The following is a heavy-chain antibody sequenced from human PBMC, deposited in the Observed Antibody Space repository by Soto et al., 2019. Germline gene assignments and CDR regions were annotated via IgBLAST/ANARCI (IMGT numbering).Heavy chain of an antibody. V-gene: IGHV3-23*01. CDR3: VQLGATSASDY. CDR1: GFTFSTYA. Sequence: GGSLRLSCAASGFTFSTYAMCWVRQAPGKGLEWVSAMSSDGGASFYGDPVKGRFPISRDNSRNTLYLQMNSLRVEDTALYYCVQLGATSASDYWGQGTLVTVSS. D-gene: IGHD3-3*02. CDR2: MSSDGGAS. J-gene: IGHJ4*02.